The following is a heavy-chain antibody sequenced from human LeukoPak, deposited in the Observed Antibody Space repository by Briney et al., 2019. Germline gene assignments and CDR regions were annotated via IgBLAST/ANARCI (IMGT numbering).Heavy chain of an antibody. Sequence: GGSLRLSCAASGFTFSSYWMHWVRQAPGKGLVWVSRIRTEGTGTNYADSVKGRFTISRDNAKNTLYLQMNSLRVEDTAVYYCARDLVYGSGSNDYWGQGTLVTVSS. V-gene: IGHV3-74*01. CDR1: GFTFSSYW. CDR2: IRTEGTGT. J-gene: IGHJ4*02. CDR3: ARDLVYGSGSNDY. D-gene: IGHD3-10*01.